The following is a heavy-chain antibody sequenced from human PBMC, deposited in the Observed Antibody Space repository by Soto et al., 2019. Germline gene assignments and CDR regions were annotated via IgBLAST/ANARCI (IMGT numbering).Heavy chain of an antibody. J-gene: IGHJ4*02. CDR1: WFTFKTYS. D-gene: IGHD1-1*01. Sequence: GGSLRLSCASSWFTFKTYSMNWVRQAPGKGLEWVSYISETSIAIYYRDSVKGRFTISRDNAKNTLYLQMNSLRDEDTAVYYCATLQLGREEVFDSWGQGTLVTVSS. CDR2: ISETSIAI. CDR3: ATLQLGREEVFDS. V-gene: IGHV3-48*02.